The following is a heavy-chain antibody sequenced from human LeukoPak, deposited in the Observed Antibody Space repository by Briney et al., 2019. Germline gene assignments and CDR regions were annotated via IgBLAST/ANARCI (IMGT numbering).Heavy chain of an antibody. J-gene: IGHJ4*02. V-gene: IGHV3-23*01. CDR3: AKQLWFLYYFDY. CDR2: ISGRGGST. CDR1: GFTFSSYA. Sequence: GGPLRLSCAASGFTFSSYAMSWARQAPGKGLEWVSAISGRGGSTSYADSVKGRFNISRDNSKNTLYLQMNSLRAEDTAVYYCAKQLWFLYYFDYWGQGTLVTVSS. D-gene: IGHD5-18*01.